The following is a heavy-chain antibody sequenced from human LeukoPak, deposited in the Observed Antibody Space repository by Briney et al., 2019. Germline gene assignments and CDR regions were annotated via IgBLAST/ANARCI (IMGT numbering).Heavy chain of an antibody. CDR3: ARHRAYSSSSPFDY. V-gene: IGHV4-59*08. J-gene: IGHJ4*02. CDR2: IHSSGST. Sequence: SETLSLTCTVSGGSMNTYYWSWVRQPPGKGLEWIGYIHSSGSTNYNPSLESRVTISIDTSKNQFSLKLSSVTAADTAVYYCARHRAYSSSSPFDYWGQGTLVTVSS. D-gene: IGHD6-6*01. CDR1: GGSMNTYY.